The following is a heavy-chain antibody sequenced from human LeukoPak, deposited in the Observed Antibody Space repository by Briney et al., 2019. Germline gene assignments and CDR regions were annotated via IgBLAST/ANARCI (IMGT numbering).Heavy chain of an antibody. D-gene: IGHD4-23*01. J-gene: IGHJ4*02. V-gene: IGHV4-4*07. CDR2: IYTSGST. CDR3: AGHDYGGNECFDY. Sequence: PSETLSLTCTVSGGSISSHYWSWIRQPAGKGLEWIGRIYTSGSTNYNPSLKSRVTMSVDTSKNQFSLKLSSVTAADTAVYYCAGHDYGGNECFDYWGQGTLVTVSS. CDR1: GGSISSHY.